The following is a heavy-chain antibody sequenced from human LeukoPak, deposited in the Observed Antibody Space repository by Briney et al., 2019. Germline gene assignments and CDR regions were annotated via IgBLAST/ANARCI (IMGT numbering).Heavy chain of an antibody. Sequence: PSETLSLTCAVYGGSFSGYYWGWIRQPPGKGLEWIGSIYYSGSTYYHPSLKSRVTISADTSKNQFSLQLNSVTAADTAVYNCARLITGTMLDYWGQGILVTVSS. V-gene: IGHV4-39*01. CDR2: IYYSGST. CDR1: GGSFSGYY. CDR3: ARLITGTMLDY. J-gene: IGHJ4*02. D-gene: IGHD1-7*01.